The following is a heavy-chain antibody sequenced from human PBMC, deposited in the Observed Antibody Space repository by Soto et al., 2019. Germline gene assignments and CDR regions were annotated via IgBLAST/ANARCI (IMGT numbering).Heavy chain of an antibody. V-gene: IGHV5-10-1*03. CDR1: GYSFTSYW. J-gene: IGHJ6*02. CDR3: AREVVRGSYPSGYYYYGMDV. CDR2: IDPSDSYT. D-gene: IGHD1-26*01. Sequence: EVQLVQSGAEVKKPGESLRISCKGSGYSFTSYWISWVRQMPGKGLEWMGRIDPSDSYTNYSPSFQGHVTISADKSISTAYLQWSSLKASDTAMYYCAREVVRGSYPSGYYYYGMDVWGQGTTVTVSS.